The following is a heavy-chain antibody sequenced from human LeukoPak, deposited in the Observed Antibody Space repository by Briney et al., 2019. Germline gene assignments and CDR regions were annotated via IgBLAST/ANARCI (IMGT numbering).Heavy chain of an antibody. V-gene: IGHV3-30*02. CDR1: GFTFRSYS. CDR2: IRYDGSNK. D-gene: IGHD2-2*01. Sequence: GGSLRLSCAASGFTFRSYSMNWVRQAPGKGLEWVAFIRYDGSNKYYADSVKGRFTISRDNSKNTLYLQMNSLRAEDTAVYYCAKSSGSSCYRCAFDIWGQGTMVTVSS. J-gene: IGHJ3*02. CDR3: AKSSGSSCYRCAFDI.